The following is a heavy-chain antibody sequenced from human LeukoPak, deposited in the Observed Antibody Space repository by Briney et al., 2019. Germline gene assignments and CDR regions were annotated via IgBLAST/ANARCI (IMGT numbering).Heavy chain of an antibody. V-gene: IGHV3-7*03. CDR1: GFTFSSCW. Sequence: GGSLRLSCAASGFTFSSCWMSWVRQAPGKGLEWVANIKQDGSEKYYVDSVKGRFTISRDNAKNSLYLQMNSLRAEDTAVYYCARDFTYCGGDCYPGKYDPWGQGTLVTVSS. CDR3: ARDFTYCGGDCYPGKYDP. J-gene: IGHJ5*02. CDR2: IKQDGSEK. D-gene: IGHD2-21*02.